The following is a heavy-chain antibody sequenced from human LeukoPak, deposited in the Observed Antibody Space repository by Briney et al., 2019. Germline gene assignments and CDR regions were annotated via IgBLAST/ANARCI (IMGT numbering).Heavy chain of an antibody. Sequence: SETLSLTCTVSGGSFTSDYWSWLRQPAGKGLEWIGRFYTSGTTNYNPSLKSRVTMSADTSKNQFSLKLSSVTAADTAVYYCARCRHGNCDYFDYWGQGTLVTVSS. D-gene: IGHD1-7*01. CDR2: FYTSGTT. J-gene: IGHJ4*02. V-gene: IGHV4-4*07. CDR3: ARCRHGNCDYFDY. CDR1: GGSFTSDY.